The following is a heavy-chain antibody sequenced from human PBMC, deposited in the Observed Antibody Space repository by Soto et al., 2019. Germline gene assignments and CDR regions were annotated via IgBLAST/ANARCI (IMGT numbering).Heavy chain of an antibody. CDR3: ARDPGEGSGRWGWFDP. V-gene: IGHV4-31*03. D-gene: IGHD3-10*01. CDR2: IYYSGST. J-gene: IGHJ5*02. Sequence: QVQLQESGPGLVKPSQILSLACTVSGGSISSGGYYWSWIRQHPGKGLEWIGYIYYSGSTYYNPSLKSRVTISVDTSKNQFSLKLSSVTAADTAVYYCARDPGEGSGRWGWFDPWGQGTLVTVSS. CDR1: GGSISSGGYY.